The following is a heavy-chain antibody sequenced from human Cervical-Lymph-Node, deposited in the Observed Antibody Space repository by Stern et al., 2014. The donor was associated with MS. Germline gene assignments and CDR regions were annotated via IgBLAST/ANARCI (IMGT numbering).Heavy chain of an antibody. CDR2: LYHSGST. J-gene: IGHJ4*02. CDR1: GGSISSSNW. V-gene: IGHV4-4*02. Sequence: QLQLQESGPGLVKPSGTLSLTCAVSGGSISSSNWWSWVRQPPGKGLEWIGELYHSGSTNYNPSPKSQVTITVDKSKTQFSLKLSYVAAADTAVYYCARAVAGTFDYWGQGTLVTVSS. CDR3: ARAVAGTFDY. D-gene: IGHD6-19*01.